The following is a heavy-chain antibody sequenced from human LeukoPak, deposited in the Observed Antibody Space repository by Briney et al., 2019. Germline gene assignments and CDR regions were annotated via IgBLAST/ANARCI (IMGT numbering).Heavy chain of an antibody. CDR3: ASARHGDYVWDY. CDR1: GYSFTYW. V-gene: IGHV5-51*01. CDR2: IYSGDSHT. D-gene: IGHD4-17*01. J-gene: IGHJ4*02. Sequence: GESLKISCKGSGYSFTYWIGWVRQMPGKGLEWMGIIYSGDSHTKYSPSFQGRVTISADKSVSTAYLQWSSLEASDTAMYYCASARHGDYVWDYWGQGTLVTVSS.